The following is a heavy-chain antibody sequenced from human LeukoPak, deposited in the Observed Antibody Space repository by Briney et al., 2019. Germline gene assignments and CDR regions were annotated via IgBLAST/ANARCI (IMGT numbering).Heavy chain of an antibody. CDR1: GHTFTSYG. V-gene: IGHV1-18*01. J-gene: IGHJ6*02. D-gene: IGHD6-19*01. Sequence: ASVKVSCKASGHTFTSYGISWVRQAPGQGLEWMGWISAYNGNTNYAQKLQGRVTMTTDTSTSTAYMELRSLRSDDTAVYYCARDRPSGWYGDYYYGMDVWGQGTTVTVSS. CDR3: ARDRPSGWYGDYYYGMDV. CDR2: ISAYNGNT.